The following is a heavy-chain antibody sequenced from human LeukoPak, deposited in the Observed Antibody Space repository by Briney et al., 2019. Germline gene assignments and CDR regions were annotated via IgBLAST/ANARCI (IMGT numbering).Heavy chain of an antibody. CDR2: ISWNSGRI. CDR3: VKDRVWFGELLNPLFDN. Sequence: GRSLRLSCAASGFTFDDYAMHWVRQAPGKGLEWVSGISWNSGRIGYADSVKGRSTISRDNAKNSLYLQMNSLRAEDTALYYCVKDRVWFGELLNPLFDNWGQGTRVTVSS. V-gene: IGHV3-9*01. D-gene: IGHD3-10*01. J-gene: IGHJ4*02. CDR1: GFTFDDYA.